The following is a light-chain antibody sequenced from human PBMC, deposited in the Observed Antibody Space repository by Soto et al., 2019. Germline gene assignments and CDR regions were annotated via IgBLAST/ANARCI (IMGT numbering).Light chain of an antibody. CDR1: QRVHSSN. V-gene: IGKV3-20*01. Sequence: EIVLTQSPDTLSLSPGERGTLSCRTSQRVHSSNLAWFQQKPGQAPKLLIYGISIRAPGIPDRFSGSGSGTDFTLTISRLEPEDFAVYHCQQYDRAPYNFGQGTKVEIK. CDR3: QQYDRAPYN. J-gene: IGKJ2*01. CDR2: GIS.